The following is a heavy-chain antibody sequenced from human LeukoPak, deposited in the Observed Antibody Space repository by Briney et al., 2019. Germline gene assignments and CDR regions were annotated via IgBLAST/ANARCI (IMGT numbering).Heavy chain of an antibody. V-gene: IGHV4-39*01. D-gene: IGHD3-3*01. CDR3: ARQTRAEDFWSGYYGGSYFDY. CDR1: GGSISCSSYY. Sequence: SSETLSLTCTVSGGSISCSSYYWGWIRQPPGKGLEWIGSIYYSGSTYYNPSLKSRVTISVDTSKNQFSLKLSSVTAADTAVYYCARQTRAEDFWSGYYGGSYFDYWGQGTLVTVSS. CDR2: IYYSGST. J-gene: IGHJ4*02.